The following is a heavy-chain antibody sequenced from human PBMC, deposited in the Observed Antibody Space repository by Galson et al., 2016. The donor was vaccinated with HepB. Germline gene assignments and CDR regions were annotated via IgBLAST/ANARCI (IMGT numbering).Heavy chain of an antibody. CDR3: ARGDDYVGLDY. CDR2: IRYDGYTK. CDR1: GFLFSSYG. J-gene: IGHJ4*02. V-gene: IGHV3-33*01. D-gene: IGHD5-24*01. Sequence: SLRLSCAASGFLFSSYGIHWVRQAPGKGLEWVALIRYDGYTKHYAASVKGRFTISRENSMNTVYLQMNSLRAEDTAIYYCARGDDYVGLDYWSQGTLVTVSS.